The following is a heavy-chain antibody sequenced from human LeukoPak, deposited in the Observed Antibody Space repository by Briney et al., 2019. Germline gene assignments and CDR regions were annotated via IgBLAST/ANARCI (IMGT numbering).Heavy chain of an antibody. CDR3: AQFCRGGPLGY. J-gene: IGHJ4*02. V-gene: IGHV3-11*06. Sequence: PGGSLRLSCAASGFTFSDYYMSWIRQAPGKGLEWVSSISSSSGYTDYADSVKGRFTISRDNAKNSLYRQMNSLRAEDTAVYYCAQFCRGGPLGYWGQGTLVTVSS. D-gene: IGHD3-10*01. CDR2: ISSSSGYT. CDR1: GFTFSDYY.